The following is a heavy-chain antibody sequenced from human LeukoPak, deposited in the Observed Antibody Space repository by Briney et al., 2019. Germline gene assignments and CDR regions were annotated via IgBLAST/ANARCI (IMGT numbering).Heavy chain of an antibody. J-gene: IGHJ3*02. CDR1: GYTFTGYY. CDR3: ASRSVAATDAFDI. D-gene: IGHD2-15*01. V-gene: IGHV1-2*02. Sequence: ASVKVSCKASGYTFTGYYMHWVRQAPGQGREWMGWINPNSGGRNYAQKFQGRVTMTRDTSISTAYMELSRLRSDDTAVYYCASRSVAATDAFDIWGQGTMVTVSS. CDR2: INPNSGGR.